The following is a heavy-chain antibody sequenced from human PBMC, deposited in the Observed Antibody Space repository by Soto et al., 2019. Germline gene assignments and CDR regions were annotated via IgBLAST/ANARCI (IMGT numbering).Heavy chain of an antibody. CDR3: ARDHRWGYEYGDYGDS. V-gene: IGHV3-20*04. J-gene: IGHJ5*01. CDR1: GFSLEEYG. D-gene: IGHD4-17*01. Sequence: EVQLVESGGGVVRPGGSLRLACVVSGFSLEEYGMSWVRQAPGNGPEWVSGMHRNGNSTGYADSVKGRFTISRDDAKNSLYLQMNSLRAEDTAFYYCARDHRWGYEYGDYGDSWGHGTLVTVSS. CDR2: MHRNGNST.